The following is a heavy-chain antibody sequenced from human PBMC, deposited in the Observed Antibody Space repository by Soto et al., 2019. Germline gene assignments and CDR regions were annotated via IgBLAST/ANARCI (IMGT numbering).Heavy chain of an antibody. CDR3: ARHLPPSTEAEPLPEDNWFDP. J-gene: IGHJ5*02. D-gene: IGHD4-17*01. Sequence: GESLKISCKGSGYSFTSYWIGWVRQMPGKGLEWMGIIYPGDSDTRYSPSFQGQVTISADKSISTAYLQWSSLKASDTAMYYCARHLPPSTEAEPLPEDNWFDPWGQGTLVTVSS. CDR1: GYSFTSYW. V-gene: IGHV5-51*01. CDR2: IYPGDSDT.